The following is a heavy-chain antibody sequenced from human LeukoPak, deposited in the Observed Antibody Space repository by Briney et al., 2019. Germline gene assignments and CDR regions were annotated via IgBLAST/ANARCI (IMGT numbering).Heavy chain of an antibody. CDR2: INPSGGST. D-gene: IGHD6-25*01. V-gene: IGHV1-46*01. Sequence: GASVKVSCKASGYTFTSYYMHWVRQAPGQGLEWMGIINPSGGSTSYAQKFQGRVTMTRDMSTSTVYMELSSLRSEDTAVYYCARDRHRQAAGFDPWGQGTLVTVSS. J-gene: IGHJ5*02. CDR3: ARDRHRQAAGFDP. CDR1: GYTFTSYY.